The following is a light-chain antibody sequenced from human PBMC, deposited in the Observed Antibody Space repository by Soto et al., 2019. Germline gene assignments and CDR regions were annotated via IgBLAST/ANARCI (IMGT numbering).Light chain of an antibody. CDR3: QQDTTYSYS. CDR1: QSISRW. J-gene: IGKJ2*03. Sequence: DIQMTQFPSTLSASVGYRVTITCRASQSISRWLALYQQKPGKAPNLLISDASILKSGVPSRFSGTGSGTEFTLTISRLQPDDFETYYCQQDTTYSYSFGQGPKLEIK. CDR2: DAS. V-gene: IGKV1-5*01.